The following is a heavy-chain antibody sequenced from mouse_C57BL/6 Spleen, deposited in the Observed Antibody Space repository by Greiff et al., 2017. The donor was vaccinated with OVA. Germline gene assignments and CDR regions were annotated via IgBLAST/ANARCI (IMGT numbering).Heavy chain of an antibody. V-gene: IGHV1-81*01. CDR2: IYPRSGNT. D-gene: IGHD2-2*01. J-gene: IGHJ1*03. CDR1: GYTFTSYG. Sequence: VQLQQSGAELARPGASVKLSCKASGYTFTSYGISWVKQRTGQGLEWIGEIYPRSGNTYYNEKFKGKATLTADKSSSTAYMELRSLTSEDSAVYFCARGVTTRVYFDVWGTGTTVTVAS. CDR3: ARGVTTRVYFDV.